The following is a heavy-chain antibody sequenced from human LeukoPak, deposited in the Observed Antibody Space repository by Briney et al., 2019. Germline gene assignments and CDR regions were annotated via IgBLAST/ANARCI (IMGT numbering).Heavy chain of an antibody. J-gene: IGHJ4*02. CDR3: ARGPHIAAAGDFDY. Sequence: SETLSLTCTVSGGSISSYYWSWIRQPPGEGLECIGYISYIGSTNYNPSLKSRVTISVDTSKNQFSLKLNSVTAADTAVYYCARGPHIAAAGDFDYWGQGTLVTVSS. D-gene: IGHD6-13*01. V-gene: IGHV4-59*01. CDR1: GGSISSYY. CDR2: ISYIGST.